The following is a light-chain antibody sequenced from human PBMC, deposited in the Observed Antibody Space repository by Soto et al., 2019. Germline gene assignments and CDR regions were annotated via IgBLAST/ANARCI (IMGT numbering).Light chain of an antibody. J-gene: IGKJ2*01. CDR2: GAA. Sequence: DIGLTQSPGTLSLSPGERATLSCRASQIISSTYLGWYQQKPGQAPRLLIYGAASRATGIPDRFSGSGSGTDFTLTISRLEPEEFAVYYCQHYGTSLYTFGQGTKLEIK. CDR3: QHYGTSLYT. CDR1: QIISSTY. V-gene: IGKV3-20*01.